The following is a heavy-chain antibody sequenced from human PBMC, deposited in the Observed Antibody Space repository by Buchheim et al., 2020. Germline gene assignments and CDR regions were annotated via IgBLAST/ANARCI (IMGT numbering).Heavy chain of an antibody. V-gene: IGHV4-59*01. D-gene: IGHD2-8*01. J-gene: IGHJ5*02. CDR3: ARSFVQNWTFDP. Sequence: QLQLQESGPGLVKPSETLSLTCTVSGASISGSYWSWIRQPPGKGLQWIGYIYNSGTTNYNPSLKSRVTISIDTSTNQFSLRLNSVTAADTAVYYCARSFVQNWTFDPWGQGIL. CDR1: GASISGSY. CDR2: IYNSGTT.